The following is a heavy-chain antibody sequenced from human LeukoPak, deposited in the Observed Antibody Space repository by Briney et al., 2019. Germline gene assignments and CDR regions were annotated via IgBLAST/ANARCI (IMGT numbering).Heavy chain of an antibody. Sequence: GGSLRLSCAASGFAFSSYGMSWVRQAPGKGLEWVSGISPSGGGTYYADSVKGRFTISRDDSKNTLSLQMNSLRVEDTAVYYCAQDLAWGAFDHWGQGTLVTVSS. J-gene: IGHJ4*02. CDR2: ISPSGGGT. CDR1: GFAFSSYG. CDR3: AQDLAWGAFDH. D-gene: IGHD7-27*01. V-gene: IGHV3-23*01.